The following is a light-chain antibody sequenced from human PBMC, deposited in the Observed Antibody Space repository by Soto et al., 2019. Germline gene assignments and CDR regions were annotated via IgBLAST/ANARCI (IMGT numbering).Light chain of an antibody. CDR2: AAS. CDR3: QQSYSLPYT. Sequence: DIQMTQSPSSLSASVGDRVTITCRPSQSIDNFLIWYQQKPGKAPNLLIYAASSLQSGVSSRFSGSGSGTDFTLTISSLQPEDSATYYCQQSYSLPYTFGQGTKVEIK. V-gene: IGKV1-39*01. J-gene: IGKJ2*01. CDR1: QSIDNF.